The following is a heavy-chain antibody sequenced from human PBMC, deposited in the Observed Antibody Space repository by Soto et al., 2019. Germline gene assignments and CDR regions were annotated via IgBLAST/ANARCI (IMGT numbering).Heavy chain of an antibody. Sequence: QVPLVQSGAEVKKPGASVKVSCKASGYTFTGYYMHWVRQAPGQGLEWMGWINPNSGGTNYAQKFQGWVTMTRDTSISTAYMELSRLRSDDTAVYYCARELGYGGTPFDYWGQGTLVTVSS. D-gene: IGHD4-17*01. CDR2: INPNSGGT. V-gene: IGHV1-2*04. CDR1: GYTFTGYY. J-gene: IGHJ4*02. CDR3: ARELGYGGTPFDY.